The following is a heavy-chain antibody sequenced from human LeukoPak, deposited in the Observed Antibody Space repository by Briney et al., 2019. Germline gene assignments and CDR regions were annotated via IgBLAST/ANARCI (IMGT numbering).Heavy chain of an antibody. Sequence: GGSLRLSCVASGFTFNNAWMRWVRQAPGKGLQWVGRIKSKSAGGTTDYTAPVKGRFIISRDDSKNTLYLQMNSLKSEDTAVHYCIADVAGGSNFADYWGQGTLVTVSS. CDR1: GFTFNNAW. V-gene: IGHV3-15*01. CDR2: IKSKSAGGTT. CDR3: IADVAGGSNFADY. J-gene: IGHJ4*02. D-gene: IGHD4-11*01.